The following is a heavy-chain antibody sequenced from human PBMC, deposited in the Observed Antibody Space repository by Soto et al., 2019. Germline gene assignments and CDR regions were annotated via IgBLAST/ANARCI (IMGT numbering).Heavy chain of an antibody. CDR2: VYHSGTT. CDR1: GGSISGINW. Sequence: PSETLSLTCAVSGGSISGINWWSWVRQPPGKGLEWIGEVYHSGTTNYNPSLKSRVTISVDKSKNQFSLKLSSVTAADTAVYYCARGDYYDTSGPFSDAFDIWGQGTMVTGSS. V-gene: IGHV4-4*02. CDR3: ARGDYYDTSGPFSDAFDI. D-gene: IGHD3-22*01. J-gene: IGHJ3*02.